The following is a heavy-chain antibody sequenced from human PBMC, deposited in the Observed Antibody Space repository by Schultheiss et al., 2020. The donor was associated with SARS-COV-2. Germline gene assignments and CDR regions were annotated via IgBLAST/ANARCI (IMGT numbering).Heavy chain of an antibody. V-gene: IGHV4-34*01. CDR3: ARDRGYYYDSSGYHDY. Sequence: SETLSLTCAVYGGSFSGYYWSWIRQPPGKGLEWIGEINHSGSTNYNPSLKSRVTISVDTSKNQFSLKLSSVTAADTAVYYCARDRGYYYDSSGYHDYWGQGTLVTVSS. CDR2: INHSGST. J-gene: IGHJ4*02. D-gene: IGHD3-22*01. CDR1: GGSFSGYY.